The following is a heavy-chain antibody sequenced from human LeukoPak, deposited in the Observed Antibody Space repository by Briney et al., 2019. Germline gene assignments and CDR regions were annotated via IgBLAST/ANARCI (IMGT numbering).Heavy chain of an antibody. J-gene: IGHJ4*02. V-gene: IGHV1-2*02. D-gene: IGHD6-13*01. CDR3: ARDPSSSSWYAIDY. Sequence: ASVTLSCTASGYTFTGYYMHWVRQAPGQGLEWMGWINPNSGGTNYAQKFPGRVTMTRDTSISTAYMELSRLRSDDTAVYYCARDPSSSSWYAIDYWGQGTLVTVSS. CDR2: INPNSGGT. CDR1: GYTFTGYY.